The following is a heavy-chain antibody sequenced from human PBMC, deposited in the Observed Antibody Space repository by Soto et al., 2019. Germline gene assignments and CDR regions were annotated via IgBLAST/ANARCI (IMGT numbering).Heavy chain of an antibody. D-gene: IGHD1-7*01. CDR1: GDSVSSNSAA. Sequence: QVQLQESGPGLVKPSQTLSLTCAISGDSVSSNSAAWNWIRQSPSRGLEWLGRTYYRSRWYNDYVVSVNSRIPVNPDTSKNQFSLQLTSVTPEDTAVYHCAGTTSHYWYYMDVWGKGTTVTVSS. CDR2: TYYRSRWYN. J-gene: IGHJ6*03. CDR3: AGTTSHYWYYMDV. V-gene: IGHV6-1*01.